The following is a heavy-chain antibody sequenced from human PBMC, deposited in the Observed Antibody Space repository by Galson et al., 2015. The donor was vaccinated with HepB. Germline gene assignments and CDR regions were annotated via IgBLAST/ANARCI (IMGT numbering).Heavy chain of an antibody. D-gene: IGHD5-18*01. CDR3: ARDFYRQHDGYGCSLGWFDP. Sequence: KGLEWIGYIYYSGSTNYNPSLKSRVTISVDTSKNQFSLKLSSVTAADTAVYYCARDFYRQHDGYGCSLGWFDPWGQGTLVTVSS. CDR2: IYYSGST. V-gene: IGHV4-59*01. J-gene: IGHJ5*02.